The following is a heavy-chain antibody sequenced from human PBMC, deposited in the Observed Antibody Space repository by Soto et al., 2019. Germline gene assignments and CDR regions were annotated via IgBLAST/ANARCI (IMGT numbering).Heavy chain of an antibody. D-gene: IGHD2-21*01. Sequence: GGSLRLSCAASGFTFSSYAMSWVRQAPGKGLEWVSAISGSGGSTYYADSVKGRFTISRDNSKNTLYLQMNSLRAEDTLVYYCAKGPYCGGDCYLGGPDYWGQGTLVTVSS. J-gene: IGHJ4*02. V-gene: IGHV3-23*01. CDR1: GFTFSSYA. CDR3: AKGPYCGGDCYLGGPDY. CDR2: ISGSGGST.